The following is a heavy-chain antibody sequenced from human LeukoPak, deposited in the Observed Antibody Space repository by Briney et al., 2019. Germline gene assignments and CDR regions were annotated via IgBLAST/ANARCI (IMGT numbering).Heavy chain of an antibody. CDR3: AREGRDGYNYSSDY. CDR2: IYYSGST. V-gene: IGHV4-59*02. J-gene: IGHJ4*02. Sequence: SETLSLTCTVSGGSVSSYYWSWLRQPPGKGLKWIGYIYYSGSTNYNPSLKSRVTISVDTSKNQFSLKLSSVTAADAAVYYCAREGRDGYNYSSDYWGQGTLVTVSS. D-gene: IGHD5-24*01. CDR1: GGSVSSYY.